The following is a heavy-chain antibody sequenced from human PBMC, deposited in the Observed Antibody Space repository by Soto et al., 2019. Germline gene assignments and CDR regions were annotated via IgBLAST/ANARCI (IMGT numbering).Heavy chain of an antibody. D-gene: IGHD4-4*01. CDR1: GGSISSGGYY. V-gene: IGHV4-31*03. CDR3: AREGTTDDGWFDP. J-gene: IGHJ5*02. CDR2: IYYSGST. Sequence: SETLSLTCTVSGGSISSGGYYWSWIRQHPGKGLEWIGYIYYSGSTYYNPSLKSRVTISVDTSKNQFTLKLSSVTAADTAVYYCAREGTTDDGWFDPWGQGTLVTVSS.